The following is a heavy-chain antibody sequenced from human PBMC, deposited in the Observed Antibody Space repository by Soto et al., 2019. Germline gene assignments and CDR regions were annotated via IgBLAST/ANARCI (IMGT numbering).Heavy chain of an antibody. CDR3: ARAPRETYYDFWSGPDY. V-gene: IGHV1-8*01. Sequence: ASVKVSCKASGYAFTSYDVNWVRQATGQGLEWMGWMNPNSGNTGYAQKFQGRVTMTRNTSISTAYMELSSLRSEDTAVYYCARAPRETYYDFWSGPDYWGQGTLVTVSS. CDR1: GYAFTSYD. CDR2: MNPNSGNT. J-gene: IGHJ4*02. D-gene: IGHD3-3*01.